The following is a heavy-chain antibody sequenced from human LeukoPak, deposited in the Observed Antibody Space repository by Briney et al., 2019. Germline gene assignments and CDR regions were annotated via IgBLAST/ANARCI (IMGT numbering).Heavy chain of an antibody. CDR1: GFTFSRYG. CDR2: ISGSGGST. V-gene: IGHV3-23*01. J-gene: IGHJ6*03. D-gene: IGHD2-21*02. CDR3: AKGKYCGGDCYPNYYMDV. Sequence: TGGSLRLSCVASGFTFSRYGMTWVRQAPGKGLQWVSAISGSGGSTYYADSVKGRFTISRDNSKNTLYLQMNSLRAEDTAVYYCAKGKYCGGDCYPNYYMDVWGKGTTVTISS.